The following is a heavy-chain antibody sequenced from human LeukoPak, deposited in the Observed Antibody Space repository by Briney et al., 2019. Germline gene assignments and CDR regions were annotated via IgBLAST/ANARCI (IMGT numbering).Heavy chain of an antibody. CDR2: IYYSGSA. CDR1: GGSISSSSYY. CDR3: ARVVVDTTMEDPGVRRGDIDY. J-gene: IGHJ4*02. V-gene: IGHV4-39*01. Sequence: SETLSLTCTVYGGSISSSSYYWGWIRQPPGKGLEWIASIYYSGSAYYNPSLKSRVTISIDTSKNQFSLKLRSVTAADTAVYYCARVVVDTTMEDPGVRRGDIDYWGQGTLVTVAS. D-gene: IGHD5-18*01.